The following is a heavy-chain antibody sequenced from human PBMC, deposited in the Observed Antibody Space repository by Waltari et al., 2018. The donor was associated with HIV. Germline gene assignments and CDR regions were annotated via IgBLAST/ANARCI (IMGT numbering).Heavy chain of an antibody. Sequence: EVQLVESGGGLVKPGGSLRISCAASGFTLSSYSMNWVRQAPGKGLEWVSSISSSSSYKYYADSVKGRFTISRDNAKNALYLQMNSLSAEDTAVYYCARVNHYYGMDVWGQGTTVTVSS. CDR1: GFTLSSYS. V-gene: IGHV3-21*01. CDR2: ISSSSSYK. CDR3: ARVNHYYGMDV. J-gene: IGHJ6*02.